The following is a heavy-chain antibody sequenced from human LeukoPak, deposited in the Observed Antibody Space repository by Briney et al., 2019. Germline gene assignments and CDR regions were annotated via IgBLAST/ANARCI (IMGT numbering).Heavy chain of an antibody. V-gene: IGHV4-31*03. CDR3: ARAYCSGGSCKYTNWFDP. D-gene: IGHD2-15*01. J-gene: IGHJ5*02. CDR1: GGSISSGGYY. Sequence: SQTLSLTCTLSGGSISSGGYYWSWIRQHPGKGLEWIGYIYYSGSTYYNPSLKSRVTISVDTSKNQFSLKLSSVTAADTAVYYCARAYCSGGSCKYTNWFDPWGQGTLVTVSS. CDR2: IYYSGST.